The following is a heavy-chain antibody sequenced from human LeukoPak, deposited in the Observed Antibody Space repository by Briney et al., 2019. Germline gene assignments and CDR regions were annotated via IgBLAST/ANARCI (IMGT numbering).Heavy chain of an antibody. CDR3: ARRGYHDYSGFDY. CDR1: GFTFSSYS. CDR2: ISGDSSDI. D-gene: IGHD1-26*01. Sequence: GGSLRLSCAASGFTFSSYSMNWVRQAPGKGLEWVSSISGDSSDIYYADSVKGRFTISRDNSKNSLYLQMKSLRAEDTALYYCARRGYHDYSGFDYWGQGTLVTVSS. V-gene: IGHV3-21*01. J-gene: IGHJ4*02.